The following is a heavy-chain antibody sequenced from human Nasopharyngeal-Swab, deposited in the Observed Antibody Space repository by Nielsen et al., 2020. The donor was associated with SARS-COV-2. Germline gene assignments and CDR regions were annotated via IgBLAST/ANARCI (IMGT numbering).Heavy chain of an antibody. Sequence: SETLSLTCAVYGGSFSADYWGWVRQPPGGGVGGVGGGNHNGSTNYNPSLRSRVTISVDPSKNHFSLRLSSVTAADTAVYYCARGLSGIVPSPILGLGPYYYYYYMDVWGKGTTVTVSS. J-gene: IGHJ6*03. CDR3: ARGLSGIVPSPILGLGPYYYYYYMDV. CDR1: GGSFSADY. V-gene: IGHV4-34*01. CDR2: GNHNGST. D-gene: IGHD7-27*01.